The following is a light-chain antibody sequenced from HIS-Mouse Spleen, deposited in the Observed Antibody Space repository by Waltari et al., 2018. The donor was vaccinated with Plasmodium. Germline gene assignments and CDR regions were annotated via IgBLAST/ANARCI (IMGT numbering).Light chain of an antibody. Sequence: DIVMTQSPDSLAVSLGERAPINCKSSQSVLYSSNNKNYLAWYQQKPGQPPKLLIYWASTRESVVPDRFSGSGSGTDFTLTISSMQSEDFAVYYCQQYNNWPRTFGQGTKVEIK. V-gene: IGKV4-1*01. CDR2: WAS. CDR3: QQYNNWPRT. J-gene: IGKJ1*01. CDR1: QSVLYSSNNKNY.